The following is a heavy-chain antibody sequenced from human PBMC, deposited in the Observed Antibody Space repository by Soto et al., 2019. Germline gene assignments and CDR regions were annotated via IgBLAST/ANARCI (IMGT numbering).Heavy chain of an antibody. CDR1: GYSFTSYW. V-gene: IGHV5-10-1*01. J-gene: IGHJ4*02. CDR2: IDPRDSYT. Sequence: GESLKISCKGSGYSFTSYWISWVCQMPGKGLEWMGRIDPRDSYTNYSPSFQGHVTISADKSISTAYLQWSSLKASDTAMYYCATPRLRQQLPHDSSGCDYWGQGTLVTVSS. CDR3: ATPRLRQQLPHDSSGCDY. D-gene: IGHD6-19*01.